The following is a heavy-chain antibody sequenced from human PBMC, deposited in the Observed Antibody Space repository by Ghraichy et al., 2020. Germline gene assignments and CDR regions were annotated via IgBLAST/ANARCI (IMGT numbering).Heavy chain of an antibody. CDR3: ARGRINLDYFDH. CDR1: GGSISAYY. J-gene: IGHJ4*02. CDR2: IYYSGST. D-gene: IGHD3-10*01. Sequence: SETLSLTCTVSGGSISAYYWSWIRQPPGKGLEWIGYIYYSGSTNYNPSLKSRVSISVDTSKNEFSLKLSSVTAADTALDYCARGRINLDYFDHWGQGTLVTVSS. V-gene: IGHV4-59*01.